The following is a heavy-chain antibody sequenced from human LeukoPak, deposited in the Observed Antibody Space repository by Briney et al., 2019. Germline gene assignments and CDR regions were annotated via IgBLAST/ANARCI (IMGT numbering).Heavy chain of an antibody. J-gene: IGHJ6*03. CDR1: GYSISSGYY. Sequence: SETLSLTCTVSGYSISSGYYWGWIRQPPGKGLEWIGSIYHSGSTYYNPSLKSRVTISVDTSKNQFSLKLSSVTAADTAVYYCARNFGGYDYYYYYYMDVWGKGTTVTVSS. CDR2: IYHSGST. V-gene: IGHV4-38-2*02. CDR3: ARNFGGYDYYYYYYMDV. D-gene: IGHD5-12*01.